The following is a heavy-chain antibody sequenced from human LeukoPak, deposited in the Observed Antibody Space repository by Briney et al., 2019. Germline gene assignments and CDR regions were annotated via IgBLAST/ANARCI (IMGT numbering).Heavy chain of an antibody. CDR3: ASVEMATITVDY. CDR1: GGSISSYY. Sequence: SETLSLTCTVSGGSISSYYWSWIRQPPGKGLEWIGYIYYSGSINYNPSLKSRVTISADTSKNQFPLKLSSVTAADTAVYYCASVEMATITVDYWGQGTLVTVSS. V-gene: IGHV4-59*01. CDR2: IYYSGSI. J-gene: IGHJ4*02. D-gene: IGHD5-24*01.